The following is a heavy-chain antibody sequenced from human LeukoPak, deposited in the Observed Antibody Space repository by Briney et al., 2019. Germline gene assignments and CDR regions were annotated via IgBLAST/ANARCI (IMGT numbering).Heavy chain of an antibody. J-gene: IGHJ4*02. CDR3: ARVITGSTYGQFDY. V-gene: IGHV3-74*01. Sequence: PGGSLRLSCTASGFTFSDYWMHWVRQAPGQGLVWVSRINSDGSRTNYADCVKGRFTISRDNAKNTVFLQMNSLRAEDAAVYYCARVITGSTYGQFDYRGQGALATVSS. D-gene: IGHD5-18*01. CDR2: INSDGSRT. CDR1: GFTFSDYW.